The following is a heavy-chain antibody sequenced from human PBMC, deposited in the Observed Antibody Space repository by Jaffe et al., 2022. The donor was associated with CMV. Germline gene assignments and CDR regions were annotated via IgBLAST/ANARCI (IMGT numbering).Heavy chain of an antibody. CDR2: IGGTDGTT. CDR3: AKERVGYSTGWSFDY. Sequence: EVQLVESGGGLVQPGGSLRLSCAASGVTFNIYSVSWVRQAPGKGLEWVSGIGGTDGTTYYADSVKGRFTISRDKSTNRLYLQMNSLRAEDSAVYYCAKERVGYSTGWSFDYWGQGTLVTVSS. J-gene: IGHJ4*02. V-gene: IGHV3-23*04. D-gene: IGHD6-19*01. CDR1: GVTFNIYS.